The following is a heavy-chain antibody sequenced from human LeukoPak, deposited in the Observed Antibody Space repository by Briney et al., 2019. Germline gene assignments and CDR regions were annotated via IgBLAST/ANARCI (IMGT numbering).Heavy chain of an antibody. V-gene: IGHV1-18*01. CDR2: ISAYNGNT. CDR1: GYTFTSYG. D-gene: IGHD1-26*01. CDR3: ARVRDSGSPTNPQLNWFDP. Sequence: ASVKVSCKASGYTFTSYGISWVRQAPGQGLEWMGWISAYNGNTNYAQKLQGRDTMTTDTSTSTAYMELRSLRSDDTAVYYCARVRDSGSPTNPQLNWFDPWGQGTLVTVSS. J-gene: IGHJ5*02.